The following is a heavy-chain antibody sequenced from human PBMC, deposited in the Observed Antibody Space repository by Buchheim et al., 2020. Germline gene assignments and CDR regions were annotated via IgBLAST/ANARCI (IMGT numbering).Heavy chain of an antibody. CDR1: GGSVSRGSYF. V-gene: IGHV4-61*01. D-gene: IGHD6-19*01. J-gene: IGHJ4*02. CDR3: ARGGWLVGLDH. CDR2: MHYSGST. Sequence: QVQLQESGPGLEKASETLSLTCTVSGGSVSRGSYFWTWIRQPPGKGLEWIGYMHYSGSTVYNPSLKSRVSISVDTSKNQFSLKLNAATSADTAVYYGARGGWLVGLDHWGQGTL.